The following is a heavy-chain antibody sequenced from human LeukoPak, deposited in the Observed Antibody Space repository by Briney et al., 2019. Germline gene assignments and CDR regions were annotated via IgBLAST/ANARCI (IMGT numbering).Heavy chain of an antibody. V-gene: IGHV4-34*01. J-gene: IGHJ6*02. CDR3: ARAYSSSWYYYYGMDV. Sequence: SETLSLTCAVYGGSFSGYYWSWIRQPPGKGLEWIGEINHSGSTNYNPSLKSRVAISVDTSKNQFSLKLSSVTAADTAVYYCARAYSSSWYYYYGMDVWGQGTTVTVSS. D-gene: IGHD6-13*01. CDR2: INHSGST. CDR1: GGSFSGYY.